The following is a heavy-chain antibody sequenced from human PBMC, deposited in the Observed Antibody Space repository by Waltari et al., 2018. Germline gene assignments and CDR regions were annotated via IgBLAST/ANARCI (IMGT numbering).Heavy chain of an antibody. CDR3: ARAPAQYYFDY. CDR2: ISYDGSNK. Sequence: QVQLVESGGGVVQPGRSLRLSCAASGFTFSSYAMHWFRQAPGKGLEWVAVISYDGSNKYYADSVKGRFTISRDNSKNTLYLQMNSLRAEDTAVYYCARAPAQYYFDYWGQGTLVTVSS. V-gene: IGHV3-30-3*01. CDR1: GFTFSSYA. J-gene: IGHJ4*02.